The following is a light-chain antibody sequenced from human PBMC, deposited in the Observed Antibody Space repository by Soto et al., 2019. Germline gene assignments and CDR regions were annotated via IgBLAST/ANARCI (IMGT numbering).Light chain of an antibody. J-gene: IGKJ1*01. CDR1: QSVSSN. CDR3: QQYGRSGT. CDR2: GAS. V-gene: IGKV3-20*01. Sequence: NGVTHALVTLSLPPGQRANRSFRASQSVSSNLAWYQQRRGQAPRLLIYGASTRATGIPARFSGSGSGTDFTLTISRLEPEDFAVYYCQQYGRSGTFGQGTKVAIK.